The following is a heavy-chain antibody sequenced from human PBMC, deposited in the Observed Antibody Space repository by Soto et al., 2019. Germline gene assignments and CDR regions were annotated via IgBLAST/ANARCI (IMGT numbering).Heavy chain of an antibody. V-gene: IGHV3-72*01. CDR1: GFTFSDHY. CDR2: TRNKAKSYTT. J-gene: IGHJ4*02. Sequence: GGSLRLSCAASGFTFSDHYMNWFRQAPGKGLEWVARTRNKAKSYTTDYAASVKGRFTISRNDSKNSLYLQMNSLKTEDTAVYYCAKRGYSGYLDYWGQGTLVTVSS. D-gene: IGHD5-12*01. CDR3: AKRGYSGYLDY.